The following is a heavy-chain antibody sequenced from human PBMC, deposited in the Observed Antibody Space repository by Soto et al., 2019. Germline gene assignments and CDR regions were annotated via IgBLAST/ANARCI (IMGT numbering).Heavy chain of an antibody. V-gene: IGHV3-7*01. CDR3: ARDPNIVLVPAALRSYYYYYGMDV. D-gene: IGHD2-2*01. J-gene: IGHJ6*02. CDR1: GFTFSSYW. Sequence: EVQLVESGGGLVQPGGSLRLSCAASGFTFSSYWMSWVRQAPGKGLEWVANIKQDGSEKYYVDSVKGRFTISRDNAKNSLYXXXNXXRAEDTAVYYCARDPNIVLVPAALRSYYYYYGMDVWGQGTTVTVSS. CDR2: IKQDGSEK.